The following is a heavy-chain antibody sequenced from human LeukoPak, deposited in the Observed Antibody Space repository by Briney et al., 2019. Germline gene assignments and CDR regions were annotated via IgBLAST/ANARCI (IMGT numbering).Heavy chain of an antibody. J-gene: IGHJ3*02. Sequence: PVRSLRLSSAPSVVAFTDYGIHWGRQAPGNGREWVAFISYDVTNKYFTDSVKGRFTICGDNSKKTLYLQMNSLRPEDTAVYYWAKESWSAASGKGAFDIWGQGTMVTVSS. D-gene: IGHD3-10*01. CDR2: ISYDVTNK. V-gene: IGHV3-30*18. CDR3: AKESWSAASGKGAFDI. CDR1: VVAFTDYG.